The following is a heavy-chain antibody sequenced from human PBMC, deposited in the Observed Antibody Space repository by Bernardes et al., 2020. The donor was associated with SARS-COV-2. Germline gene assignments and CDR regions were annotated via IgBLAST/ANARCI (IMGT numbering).Heavy chain of an antibody. J-gene: IGHJ5*02. CDR3: ARDEARDIVVVPAAMIHNWFDP. V-gene: IGHV3-7*01. CDR2: IKQDGSEK. CDR1: GFTFSSYW. D-gene: IGHD2-2*01. Sequence: GGSLRLSRAASGFTFSSYWMSWVRQAPGKGLEWVANIKQDGSEKYYVDSVKGRFTISRDNAKNSLYLQMNSLRAEDTAVYYCARDEARDIVVVPAAMIHNWFDPWGQGTLVTVSS.